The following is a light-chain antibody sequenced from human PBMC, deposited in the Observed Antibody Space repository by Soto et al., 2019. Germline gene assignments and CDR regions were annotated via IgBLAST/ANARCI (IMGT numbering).Light chain of an antibody. Sequence: EIVLTQSPDTLSLSPGERATLSCRASQSVRSSLAWYQQKPGQAPRLLIYDASNRATGIPARFSGSGSGTDFTLPISSLEPEDFGVYYCQQRSNWPPEVTFGPGTKVDIK. CDR2: DAS. CDR1: QSVRSS. J-gene: IGKJ3*01. V-gene: IGKV3-11*01. CDR3: QQRSNWPPEVT.